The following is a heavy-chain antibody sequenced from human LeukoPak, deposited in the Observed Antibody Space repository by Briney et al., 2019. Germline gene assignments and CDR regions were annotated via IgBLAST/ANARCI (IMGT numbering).Heavy chain of an antibody. D-gene: IGHD3-10*01. CDR2: INPNSGGT. V-gene: IGHV1-2*02. J-gene: IGHJ4*02. Sequence: ASVKVSCKASGYTFTGYYMHWVRQAPGQGLEWMGWINPNSGGTNYAQKFQGRVTMTRDTSISTAYMELSRRRSDDTAVYYCARRDGYYGSGSYPNYFDYWGQGTLVTVSS. CDR1: GYTFTGYY. CDR3: ARRDGYYGSGSYPNYFDY.